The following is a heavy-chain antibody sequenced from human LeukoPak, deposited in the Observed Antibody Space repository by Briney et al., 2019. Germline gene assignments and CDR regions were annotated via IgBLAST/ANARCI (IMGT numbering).Heavy chain of an antibody. CDR1: GGSFSGYY. D-gene: IGHD2-21*02. CDR2: INHSGST. CDR3: ARVMVVTAIPYNWFDP. J-gene: IGHJ5*02. Sequence: TSETLSLTCAVYGGSFSGYYWSWIRQPPGKGLEWIGEINHSGSTNYNPSLKSRVTISVDTSKNQFSPKLSSVTAADTAVYYCARVMVVTAIPYNWFDPWGQGTLVTVSS. V-gene: IGHV4-34*01.